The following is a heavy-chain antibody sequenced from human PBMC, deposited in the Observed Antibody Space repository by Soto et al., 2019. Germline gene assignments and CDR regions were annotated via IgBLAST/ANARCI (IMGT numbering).Heavy chain of an antibody. J-gene: IGHJ6*02. V-gene: IGHV4-39*07. CDR2: IYYSGST. Sequence: SETLSLTCTVSGGSISSSSYYWGWIRQPPGKGLEWIGSIYYSGSTYYNPSLKSRVTISVDTSKNTLYLQMKRLRAEDKAVYYSAKDKRTFLGVAPPQYGMDVWGQGTTVTVSS. D-gene: IGHD3-3*01. CDR1: GGSISSSSYY. CDR3: AKDKRTFLGVAPPQYGMDV.